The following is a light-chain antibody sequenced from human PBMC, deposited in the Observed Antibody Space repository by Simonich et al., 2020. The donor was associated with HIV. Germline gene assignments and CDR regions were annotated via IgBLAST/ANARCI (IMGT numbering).Light chain of an antibody. J-gene: IGKJ2*01. Sequence: DIQMTQSPSSLSASLGDRVTITCWASQSINTYLNWYQHKPGKAPKLLIYAASSLQGGVPSRFSGSGSGTDFTLTISSLQPEDFATYYCQQSYITLPYTFGQGTKLEIK. V-gene: IGKV1-39*01. CDR2: AAS. CDR1: QSINTY. CDR3: QQSYITLPYT.